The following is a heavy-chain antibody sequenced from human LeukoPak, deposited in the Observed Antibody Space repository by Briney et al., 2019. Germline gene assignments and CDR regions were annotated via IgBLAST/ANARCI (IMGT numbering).Heavy chain of an antibody. CDR3: ARGGTTFGVVLHPFDY. D-gene: IGHD3-3*01. Sequence: ASVKVSCKASGFTFTGYYMHWVRQAPGQGLEWMGWINPNSGGTNYAQKFQGRVTMTRDTSISTAYMELSRLRSDDTAVYYCARGGTTFGVVLHPFDYWGQGTLVTVSS. V-gene: IGHV1-2*02. CDR1: GFTFTGYY. CDR2: INPNSGGT. J-gene: IGHJ4*02.